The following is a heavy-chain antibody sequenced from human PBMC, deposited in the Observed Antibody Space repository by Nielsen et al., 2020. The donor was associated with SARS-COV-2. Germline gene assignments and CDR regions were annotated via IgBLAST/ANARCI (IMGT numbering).Heavy chain of an antibody. CDR2: ISSSSSTI. CDR3: ARIQWGGFDY. J-gene: IGHJ4*02. Sequence: GESLKISCAASGFTFSSYSMNWVRQAPGKGLEWVSYISSSSSTIYYADSVKGRFTISRDNAKNSLYLQMNSLRAEDTAVYYCARIQWGGFDYWGQGTLVTVSS. V-gene: IGHV3-48*04. CDR1: GFTFSSYS. D-gene: IGHD3-16*01.